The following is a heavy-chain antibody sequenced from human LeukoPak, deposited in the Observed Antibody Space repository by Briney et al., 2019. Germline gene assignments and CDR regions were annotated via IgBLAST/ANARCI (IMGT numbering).Heavy chain of an antibody. CDR1: GGSISSYY. D-gene: IGHD6-6*01. CDR3: ARAGCIAARQGYYYYYYYMDV. J-gene: IGHJ6*03. CDR2: IYTSGST. V-gene: IGHV4-4*07. Sequence: SETLSLTCTVSGGSISSYYWSWIRQPAGKGLEWIGRIYTSGSTNYNPSLKSRVTMSVDTSKNQFSLKLSSVTAADTAVYYCARAGCIAARQGYYYYYYYMDVWGKGTTVTVSS.